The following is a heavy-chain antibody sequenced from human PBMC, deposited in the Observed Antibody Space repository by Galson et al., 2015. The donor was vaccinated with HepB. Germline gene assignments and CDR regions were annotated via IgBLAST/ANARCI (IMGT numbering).Heavy chain of an antibody. CDR1: GFTFSSYA. Sequence: SLRLSCAASGFTFSSYAMSWVRQAPGKGLEWVSAISGSGGSTYYADSVKGRFTISRDNSKNTLYLQMNSLRAEDTAVYYCAKVSRMVRGVIISRSGFDPWGQGTLVTVSS. V-gene: IGHV3-23*01. J-gene: IGHJ5*02. CDR2: ISGSGGST. CDR3: AKVSRMVRGVIISRSGFDP. D-gene: IGHD3-10*01.